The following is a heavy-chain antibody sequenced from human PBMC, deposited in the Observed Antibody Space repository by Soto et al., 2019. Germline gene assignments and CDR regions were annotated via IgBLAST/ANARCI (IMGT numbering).Heavy chain of an antibody. J-gene: IGHJ6*02. D-gene: IGHD4-4*01. CDR2: ISDSGGST. CDR3: AKDAYTKYYYYGMDV. Sequence: GGSLRLSCAASGFNFRIYAMNWVRQAPGKGLEWVSNISDSGGSTFYADSVKGRFTISRDNSDNTLYLEMNSLRVEDTAIYYCAKDAYTKYYYYGMDVWGQGTTVTVSS. CDR1: GFNFRIYA. V-gene: IGHV3-23*01.